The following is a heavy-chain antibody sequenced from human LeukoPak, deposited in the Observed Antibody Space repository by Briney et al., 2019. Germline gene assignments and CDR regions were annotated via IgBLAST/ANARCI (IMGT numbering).Heavy chain of an antibody. D-gene: IGHD4-17*01. CDR1: GGSLSSYY. J-gene: IGHJ5*02. CDR2: IYYGGST. V-gene: IGHV4-59*01. Sequence: SETLSVTCTVSGGSLSSYYWSWIRQPPGKGREWIGYIYYGGSTNYNSSFKNRVTISIDTSKNQFSLRLSSVTAAETAVYYCARDGYGDAPFDPWGQGTLVTVSS. CDR3: ARDGYGDAPFDP.